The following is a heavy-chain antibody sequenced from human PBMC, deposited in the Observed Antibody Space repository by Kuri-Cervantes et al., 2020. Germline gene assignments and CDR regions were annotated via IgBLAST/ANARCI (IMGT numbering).Heavy chain of an antibody. V-gene: IGHV4-39*01. J-gene: IGHJ4*02. CDR3: ARWCTDYYDSSGTGYYFDY. CDR2: IYYSGST. D-gene: IGHD3-22*01. CDR1: GGSISSSSYY. Sequence: SETLSLTCTVSGGSISSSSYYWGWIRQPPGKGLEWIGSIYYSGSTYYNPSLKSRVTISVDTSKNQFSLKLSSVTAADTAVYYCARWCTDYYDSSGTGYYFDYWGQGTLVTVSS.